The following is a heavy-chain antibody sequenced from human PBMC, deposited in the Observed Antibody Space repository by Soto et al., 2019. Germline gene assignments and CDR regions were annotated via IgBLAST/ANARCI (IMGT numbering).Heavy chain of an antibody. V-gene: IGHV3-23*01. J-gene: IGHJ6*02. CDR3: AKLHSPFAPSDGRGV. CDR2: IAGSSGKT. Sequence: PGGSLRLSCAASGFTFSTFALSWVRQAPGKGLEWVSAIAGSSGKTYYVDSVRGRFTISRDNSKNTLDLQMSSLRAEDTAGYYCAKLHSPFAPSDGRGVWAQGATV. D-gene: IGHD1-26*01. CDR1: GFTFSTFA.